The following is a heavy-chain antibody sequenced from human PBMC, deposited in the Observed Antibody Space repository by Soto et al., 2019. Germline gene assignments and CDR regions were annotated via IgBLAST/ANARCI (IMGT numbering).Heavy chain of an antibody. CDR2: INHRGST. V-gene: IGHV4-34*01. CDR3: ETTNWHHNLFDT. J-gene: IGHJ5*02. CDR1: GGSFSGYY. Sequence: KASETLSLTCAVFGGSFSGYYWSWIRQPPGKGLEWIGEINHRGSTNYNPSLKSRVTMSVDTSKNQFSLKLTSMTAADTAVYYCETTNWHHNLFDTSGPGTLVTVSS.